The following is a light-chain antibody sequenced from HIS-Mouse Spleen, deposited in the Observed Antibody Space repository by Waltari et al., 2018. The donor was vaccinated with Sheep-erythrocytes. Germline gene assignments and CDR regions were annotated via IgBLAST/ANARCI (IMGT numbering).Light chain of an antibody. CDR1: ALPKKY. Sequence: SYELTQPPSVSVSPGQTARITCPGDALPKKYAYWYQQKSVQAPCLVISEDSRRPSGIPERFSGSSSGTMATLTISGAQVEDDADYYCYSTDSSGNHWVFGGGTKLTVL. CDR3: YSTDSSGNHWV. J-gene: IGLJ3*02. V-gene: IGLV3-10*01. CDR2: EDS.